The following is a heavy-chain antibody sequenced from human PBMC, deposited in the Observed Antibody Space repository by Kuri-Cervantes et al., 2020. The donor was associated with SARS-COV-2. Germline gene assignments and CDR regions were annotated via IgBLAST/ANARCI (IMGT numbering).Heavy chain of an antibody. Sequence: GGSLRLSCAASGFTVSSNEMSWVRQAPGKGLEWVSSISGGSTYYADSRKGRFTISRDNSKNTLHLQMNSLRAEDTAVYYCAREDIVVVPAARSFTYNWFDPWGQGTLVTVSS. J-gene: IGHJ5*02. V-gene: IGHV3-38-3*01. D-gene: IGHD2-2*01. CDR3: AREDIVVVPAARSFTYNWFDP. CDR1: GFTVSSNE. CDR2: ISGGST.